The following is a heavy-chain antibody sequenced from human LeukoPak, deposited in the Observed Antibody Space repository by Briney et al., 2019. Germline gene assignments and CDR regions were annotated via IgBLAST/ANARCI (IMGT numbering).Heavy chain of an antibody. CDR3: VKGGRTTVTSDAFDV. D-gene: IGHD4-17*01. Sequence: PGGSLRLSCAASGFTFSSYAMHWVRQAPGKGQEYVSAISSNGGSTYYADSVKGRFTISRDNSKNTLYLQMSSLRAEDTAVYYCVKGGRTTVTSDAFDVWGQGTRVTVSS. CDR1: GFTFSSYA. J-gene: IGHJ3*01. V-gene: IGHV3-64D*09. CDR2: ISSNGGST.